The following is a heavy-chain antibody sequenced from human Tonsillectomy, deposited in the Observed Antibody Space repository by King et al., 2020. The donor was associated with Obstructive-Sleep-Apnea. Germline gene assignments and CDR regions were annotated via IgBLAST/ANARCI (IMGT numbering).Heavy chain of an antibody. CDR2: IYYSGST. J-gene: IGHJ6*02. D-gene: IGHD3-22*01. CDR3: ARDDRGGYYYHRRKGYGMDV. V-gene: IGHV4-30-4*01. Sequence: QLQESGPGLVKPSQTLSLTCTVSGGSISSGDYYWSWIRQPPGKGLEWIGYIYYSGSTYYNPSLKSRVTISVDTSKNQFSLKLSSVTAADTAVYYCARDDRGGYYYHRRKGYGMDVWGQGTTVTVSS. CDR1: GGSISSGDYY.